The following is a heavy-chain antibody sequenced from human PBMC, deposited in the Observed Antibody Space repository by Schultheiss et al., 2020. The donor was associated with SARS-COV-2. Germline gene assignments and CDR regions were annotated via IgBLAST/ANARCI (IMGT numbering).Heavy chain of an antibody. V-gene: IGHV3-48*02. CDR3: VRDHRWSFDS. Sequence: GESLKISCAASGFTFSSYEMNWVRQAPGKGLEWLAYFGTTPTFIYYADSVKGRFTISRDNAKNSLSLQMNSLRDEDTAVYYCVRDHRWSFDSWGQGTLVTVSS. CDR1: GFTFSSYE. J-gene: IGHJ4*02. CDR2: FGTTPTFI. D-gene: IGHD2-15*01.